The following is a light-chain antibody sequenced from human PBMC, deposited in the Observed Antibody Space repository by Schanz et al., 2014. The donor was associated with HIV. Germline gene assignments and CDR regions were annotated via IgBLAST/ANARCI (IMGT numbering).Light chain of an antibody. J-gene: IGKJ5*01. V-gene: IGKV1-39*01. CDR3: QKTYSTPSIT. Sequence: DIQVTQSPSSLSASVGDRVTITCRASQSISTFLNWYQQKPGKAPKLLIHAASSLQSGVPSRFSGSGSGTDFTLIISSLQPEDFGSYYCQKTYSTPSITFAKGTRLEIK. CDR1: QSISTF. CDR2: AAS.